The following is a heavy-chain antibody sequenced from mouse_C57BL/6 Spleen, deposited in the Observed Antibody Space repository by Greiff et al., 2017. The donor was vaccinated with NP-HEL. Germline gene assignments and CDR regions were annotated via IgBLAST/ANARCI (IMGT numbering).Heavy chain of an antibody. CDR3: ARRGDFTTVVAPFDY. D-gene: IGHD1-1*01. CDR1: GYTFTSYW. V-gene: IGHV1-7*01. J-gene: IGHJ2*01. CDR2: INPSSGYT. Sequence: QVQLKESGAELAKPGASVKLSCKASGYTFTSYWMPWVKQRPGQGLEWIGYINPSSGYTKYNQKFKDKATLTADQSSSTAYMQLSSLTYEDSAVYYCARRGDFTTVVAPFDYWGQGTTLTVSS.